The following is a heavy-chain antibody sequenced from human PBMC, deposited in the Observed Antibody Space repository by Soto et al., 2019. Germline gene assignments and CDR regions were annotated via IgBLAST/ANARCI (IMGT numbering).Heavy chain of an antibody. CDR1: GGSISSYY. D-gene: IGHD3-22*01. CDR3: ARGPSDFYYASSGYYYFVY. Sequence: PSETLSLTCTVSGGSISSYYWSWIRQPPGKGLEWIGYIYYSGSTNYNPSLKSRVTISVDTSKNQFSLKLSSVTAADTAVYYCARGPSDFYYASSGYYYFVYWGQGPLVTVS. J-gene: IGHJ4*02. V-gene: IGHV4-59*01. CDR2: IYYSGST.